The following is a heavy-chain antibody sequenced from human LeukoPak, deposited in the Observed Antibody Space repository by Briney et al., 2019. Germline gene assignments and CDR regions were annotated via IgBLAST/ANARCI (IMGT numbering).Heavy chain of an antibody. Sequence: GGSLRLSCAASGFTFSGYGMHWVRQAPGKGLEWVSAISGSGGSTNYADSVKGRVTVSRDNSKSTLYLQMNSLRAEDTAVYYCAKSSYYDSSGYYREYYFDYWGQGTLVTVSS. CDR1: GFTFSGYG. D-gene: IGHD3-22*01. J-gene: IGHJ4*02. V-gene: IGHV3-23*01. CDR3: AKSSYYDSSGYYREYYFDY. CDR2: ISGSGGST.